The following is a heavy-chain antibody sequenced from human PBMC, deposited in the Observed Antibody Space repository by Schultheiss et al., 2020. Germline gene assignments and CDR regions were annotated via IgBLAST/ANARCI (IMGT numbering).Heavy chain of an antibody. D-gene: IGHD7-27*01. CDR3: AKGWGDY. CDR1: GFTFNTYA. J-gene: IGHJ4*02. V-gene: IGHV3-23*01. Sequence: GGSLRLSCGASGFTFNTYAMSWVRQAPGKGLQWVSGISGAGGSIYYADSVRGRFTISRDNSRNTLYLQMNSLRAEDTAIYYCAKGWGDYWGQGTLVTVSS. CDR2: ISGAGGSI.